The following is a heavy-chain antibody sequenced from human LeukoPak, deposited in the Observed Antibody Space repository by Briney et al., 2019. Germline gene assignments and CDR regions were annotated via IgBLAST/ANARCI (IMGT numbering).Heavy chain of an antibody. J-gene: IGHJ6*04. CDR2: ISSSGSTI. CDR3: AELGITMIGGV. V-gene: IGHV3-48*03. Sequence: PWGSLRLSCAASGFTFSSYEMNWVRQAPGKGLKWVSYISSSGSTIYYADSVKGRFTISRDNAKNSLYLQMNSLRAEDTAVYYCAELGITMIGGVWGKGTTVTISS. D-gene: IGHD3-10*02. CDR1: GFTFSSYE.